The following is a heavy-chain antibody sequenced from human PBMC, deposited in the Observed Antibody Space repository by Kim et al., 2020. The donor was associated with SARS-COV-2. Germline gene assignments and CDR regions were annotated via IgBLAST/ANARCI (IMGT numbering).Heavy chain of an antibody. V-gene: IGHV3-23*01. CDR1: GFTFRSYA. CDR2: ISDTGGGT. CDR3: RGYGSGTYFGDWYLDL. J-gene: IGHJ2*01. Sequence: GGSLRLSCAASGFTFRSYAMTWVRQPPGKGLEWVASISDTGGGTYYADSVKGRFIVPRDNSKNTLHLQMDSLRIEDTAVYFCRGYGSGTYFGDWYLDLWG. D-gene: IGHD3-10*01.